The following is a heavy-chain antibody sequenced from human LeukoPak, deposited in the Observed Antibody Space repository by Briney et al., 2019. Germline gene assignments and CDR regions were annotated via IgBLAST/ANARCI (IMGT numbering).Heavy chain of an antibody. D-gene: IGHD3-10*01. V-gene: IGHV3-23*01. CDR2: ISGSGGST. Sequence: GGSLRLSCAASGFTFSSYAMNWVRQAPGKGLEWVSTISGSGGSTYYADSVKGRFTISRDNSKNTLYLQMNSLRAEETAVYYCAKIYGSGSYHYFDYWGQGTLVTVSS. J-gene: IGHJ4*02. CDR1: GFTFSSYA. CDR3: AKIYGSGSYHYFDY.